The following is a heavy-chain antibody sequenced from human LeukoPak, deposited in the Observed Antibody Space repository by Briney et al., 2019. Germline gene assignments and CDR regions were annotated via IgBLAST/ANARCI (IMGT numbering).Heavy chain of an antibody. V-gene: IGHV3-7*01. D-gene: IGHD3-10*01. Sequence: PGGSLRLSCAASGFTFSSYSMNWVRQAPGKGLEWVANIKQDGSEKYYVDSVKGRFTTSRDNAKNSLYLQMNSLRAEDTAVYYCAGCYYGSGSYDWGQGTLVTVSS. CDR2: IKQDGSEK. J-gene: IGHJ4*02. CDR1: GFTFSSYS. CDR3: AGCYYGSGSYD.